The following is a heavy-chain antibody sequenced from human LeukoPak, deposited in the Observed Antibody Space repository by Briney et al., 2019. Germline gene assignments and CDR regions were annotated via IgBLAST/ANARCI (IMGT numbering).Heavy chain of an antibody. V-gene: IGHV1-18*01. CDR3: ARIGGRGDIVVVPAANV. Sequence: GASVKVSCKASGYTFTSYGISLVRQAPGQGLEWMGWISAYNGNTNYAQKLQGRVTMTTDTSTSTAYMELRSLKTDDTAVYYCARIGGRGDIVVVPAANVWGQGTLVTVSS. CDR1: GYTFTSYG. J-gene: IGHJ4*02. D-gene: IGHD2-2*01. CDR2: ISAYNGNT.